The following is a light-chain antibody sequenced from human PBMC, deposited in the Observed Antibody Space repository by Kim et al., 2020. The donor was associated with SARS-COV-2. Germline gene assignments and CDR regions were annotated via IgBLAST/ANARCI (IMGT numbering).Light chain of an antibody. CDR1: QSITTW. J-gene: IGKJ2*01. CDR3: QQYGSYPMYT. V-gene: IGKV1-5*01. CDR2: DAS. Sequence: DIQMTQSPSTLSASVGDRVTITCRASQSITTWLAWYQQKPGKAPHLLIYDASNLQSGVPSRFSGSGSGTEFTLTISSLQPDDFATYFCQQYGSYPMYTFGQGTNLEI.